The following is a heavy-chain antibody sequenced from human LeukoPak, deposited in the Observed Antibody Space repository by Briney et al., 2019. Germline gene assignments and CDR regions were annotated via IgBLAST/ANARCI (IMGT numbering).Heavy chain of an antibody. J-gene: IGHJ4*02. CDR3: TTADGKLYCSGGSCSDYFDY. Sequence: GGSLRLSCAASGFTFSNAWMNWVRQAPGKGLEWVGRIKNNVDGGTTDYAASLKDRFTISRDDSKDTLYLQMNSLKIEDTAVYYCTTADGKLYCSGGSCSDYFDYWGQGTLVTVSS. CDR2: IKNNVDGGTT. V-gene: IGHV3-15*01. CDR1: GFTFSNAW. D-gene: IGHD2-15*01.